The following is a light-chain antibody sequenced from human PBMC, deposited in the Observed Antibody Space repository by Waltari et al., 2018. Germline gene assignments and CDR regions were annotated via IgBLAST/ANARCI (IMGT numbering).Light chain of an antibody. CDR1: SSNIGAGYD. J-gene: IGLJ2*01. Sequence: QSVLTQPPSVSGAPGQRVTISCTGSSSNIGAGYDVHWYQQLPGTAPKLLIYDKNNRPSGVPDRFSGSKSGTSASLAITGLQAEDEADYYYQSYDSSLSGSVFGGGTKLTVL. CDR3: QSYDSSLSGSV. V-gene: IGLV1-40*01. CDR2: DKN.